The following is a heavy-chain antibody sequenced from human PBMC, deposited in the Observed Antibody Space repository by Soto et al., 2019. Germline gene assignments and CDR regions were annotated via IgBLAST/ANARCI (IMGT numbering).Heavy chain of an antibody. V-gene: IGHV1-69*01. CDR1: GGTFSSYA. CDR2: IIPIFGTA. D-gene: IGHD6-13*01. Sequence: QVQLVQSGAEVKKPGSSVKVSCKASGGTFSSYAISWVRQAPGQGLEWMGGIIPIFGTANYAQNFQGRVTITADESTSTAYMELRSLRSDDTAVYYCAILSPGSSSRWVLGDYAFDIWGQGTMVTVSS. CDR3: AILSPGSSSRWVLGDYAFDI. J-gene: IGHJ3*02.